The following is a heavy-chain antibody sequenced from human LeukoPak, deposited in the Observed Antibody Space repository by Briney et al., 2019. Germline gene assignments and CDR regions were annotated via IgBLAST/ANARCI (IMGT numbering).Heavy chain of an antibody. J-gene: IGHJ4*02. CDR2: IIPIFGTA. V-gene: IGHV1-69*05. CDR1: GGTFSSYA. CDR3: AGAGDWRFLEWLAEFDY. Sequence: AASVKVSCKASGGTFSSYAISWVRQAPGQGLEWMVGIIPIFGTANYSQKFQGRVTITKDESTSTAYMELSSLRSEDTAVYYCAGAGDWRFLEWLAEFDYWGQGTLVTVSS. D-gene: IGHD3-3*01.